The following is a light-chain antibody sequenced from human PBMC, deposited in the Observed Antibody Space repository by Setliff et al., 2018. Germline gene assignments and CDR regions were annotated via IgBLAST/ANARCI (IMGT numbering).Light chain of an antibody. CDR1: SRDVGAYNY. J-gene: IGLJ1*01. CDR2: DVT. Sequence: LTQPRSVSGSPGQSVTISCTGASRDVGAYNYVSWYQQHPGKVPKLMIYDVTKRPSGVPDRFSGSKSGNTASLTVSGLQAEDEADYYCCSYTGFSYVFGSGTKGTV. CDR3: CSYTGFSYV. V-gene: IGLV2-11*01.